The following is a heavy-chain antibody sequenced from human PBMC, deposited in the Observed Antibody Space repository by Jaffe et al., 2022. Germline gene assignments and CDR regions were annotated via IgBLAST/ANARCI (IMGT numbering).Heavy chain of an antibody. CDR1: GFTFSDHW. Sequence: EVQVVESGGGLVQPGGSLRLSCAASGFTFSDHWMSWVRQAPGKGLEWVANIKQDGSEEYYVDSVKGRFTISRDNAKNSLYLQMNSLRAEDTAVYYCARKLYYYDSSGYYGWFDPWGQGTLVTVSS. D-gene: IGHD3-22*01. CDR3: ARKLYYYDSSGYYGWFDP. V-gene: IGHV3-7*05. J-gene: IGHJ5*02. CDR2: IKQDGSEE.